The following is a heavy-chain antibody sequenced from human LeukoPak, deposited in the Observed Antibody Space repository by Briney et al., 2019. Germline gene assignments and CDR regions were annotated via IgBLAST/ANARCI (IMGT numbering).Heavy chain of an antibody. CDR2: MSYDGSNK. J-gene: IGHJ4*02. CDR1: GFTFSSYG. CDR3: ASDIAAADVLLYDFDY. Sequence: PGGSLRLSCAASGFTFSSYGMHWVRQAPGKGLEWVAVMSYDGSNKYYADSVKGRFTISRDNSKNTLYLQVNSLRAEDTAVYYCASDIAAADVLLYDFDYWGQGTLVTVPS. V-gene: IGHV3-30*03. D-gene: IGHD6-13*01.